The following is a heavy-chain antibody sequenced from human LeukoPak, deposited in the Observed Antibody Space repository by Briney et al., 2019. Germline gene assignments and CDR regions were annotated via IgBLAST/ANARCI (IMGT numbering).Heavy chain of an antibody. Sequence: GSLRLSCAASGFTFSTYAVNWVRQAPGKGLEWVSTISGSGDSTYYADSVKGRFTISRDNSKDTLYLQMSSVRVDDTAVDYCARDRGRYYDSRGFYWGYYFDSWGQGILVTVST. CDR2: ISGSGDST. V-gene: IGHV3-23*01. CDR3: ARDRGRYYDSRGFYWGYYFDS. D-gene: IGHD3-22*01. J-gene: IGHJ4*02. CDR1: GFTFSTYA.